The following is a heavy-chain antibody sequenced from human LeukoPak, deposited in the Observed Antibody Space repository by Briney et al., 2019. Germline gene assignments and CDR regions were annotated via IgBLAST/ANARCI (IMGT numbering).Heavy chain of an antibody. D-gene: IGHD2-2*01. CDR1: GFTFDDYA. CDR2: ISWNSGSI. Sequence: PGRSLRLSCAAPGFTFDDYAMHWVRQAPGKGLEWVSGISWNSGSIGYADSVKGRFTISRDNAKNSLYLQMNSLRAEDTALYYCAKGASVVVVVPAVYFDYWGQGTLVTVSS. CDR3: AKGASVVVVVPAVYFDY. J-gene: IGHJ4*02. V-gene: IGHV3-9*01.